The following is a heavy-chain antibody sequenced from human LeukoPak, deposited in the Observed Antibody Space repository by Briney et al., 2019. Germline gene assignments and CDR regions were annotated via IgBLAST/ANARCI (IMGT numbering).Heavy chain of an antibody. J-gene: IGHJ3*02. CDR3: ARELTLWSGYRNAFDI. V-gene: IGHV4-34*01. CDR1: GGSFCGYY. Sequence: PSETLSLTCAVYGGSFCGYYWSWIRQPPGKGLEWIGEINHSGSTNYNPSLKSRVTISVDTSKNQFSLKLSSVTAADTAVYYCARELTLWSGYRNAFDIWGQGTMVTVSS. CDR2: INHSGST. D-gene: IGHD3-3*01.